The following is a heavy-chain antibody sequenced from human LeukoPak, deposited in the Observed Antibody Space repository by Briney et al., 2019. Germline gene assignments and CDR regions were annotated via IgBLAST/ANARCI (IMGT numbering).Heavy chain of an antibody. V-gene: IGHV3-7*01. CDR3: ARDAYSSGSGDFDY. J-gene: IGHJ4*02. Sequence: GGSLRLSCAASGFTFSSYWMSWVRQAPGKGLEWVANIKQDGSEKYYVDSVKGRFTISRDNAKNSLYLQMNSLRAEDTAVYYCARDAYSSGSGDFDYWGQGTLVTVSS. CDR1: GFTFSSYW. D-gene: IGHD6-19*01. CDR2: IKQDGSEK.